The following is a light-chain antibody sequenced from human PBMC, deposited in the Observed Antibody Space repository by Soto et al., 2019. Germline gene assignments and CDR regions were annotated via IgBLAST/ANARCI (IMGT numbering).Light chain of an antibody. CDR1: NSNIGSKY. V-gene: IGLV1-47*01. J-gene: IGLJ2*01. CDR2: RNN. CDR3: AAWDNNLGGPA. Sequence: QSVLTQPPSASGTPGQRVSISCSGSNSNIGSKYVYWYQQLPGTAPKLLMYRNNQRPSGVPDRFSGSKSGPSASLAISGLRSEDEADYYCAAWDNNLGGPAFGGGTKVTVL.